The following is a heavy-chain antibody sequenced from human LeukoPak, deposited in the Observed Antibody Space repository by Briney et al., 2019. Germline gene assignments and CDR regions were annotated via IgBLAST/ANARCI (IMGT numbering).Heavy chain of an antibody. CDR1: GFTFSSYG. CDR2: ISYDGSNK. Sequence: GGSLRLSCAASGFTFSSYGMHWVRQAPGKGLELVALISYDGSNKYYADSVRGRFTISRDNSKNTLYLQMNSLRPEDTAVYYCAKDFEGFCGGDCYSMDFWGQGTLATVSS. V-gene: IGHV3-30*18. CDR3: AKDFEGFCGGDCYSMDF. D-gene: IGHD2-21*02. J-gene: IGHJ4*02.